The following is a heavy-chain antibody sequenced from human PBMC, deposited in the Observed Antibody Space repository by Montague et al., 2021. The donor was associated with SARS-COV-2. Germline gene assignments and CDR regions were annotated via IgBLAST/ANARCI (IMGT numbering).Heavy chain of an antibody. J-gene: IGHJ4*02. CDR3: VTWISYHFDY. Sequence: SLRLSCAASGFIFSDYAMNWVQAPARGLEWGSTIIYHNSVNKHYAESVEGRFTISRDNARNTLYLQMNSLTAADTAVYYCVTWISYHFDYWGQGTPVTVSS. CDR2: IIYHNSVNK. V-gene: IGHV3-23*01. D-gene: IGHD2-2*03. CDR1: GFIFSDYA.